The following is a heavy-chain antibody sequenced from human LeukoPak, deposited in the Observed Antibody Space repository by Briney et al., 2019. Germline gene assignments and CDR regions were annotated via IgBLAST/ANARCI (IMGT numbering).Heavy chain of an antibody. Sequence: GGSLRLSCAASGVTFSSYAMHWVRQAPGKGLEWVAGISYDGSTKYYADPVKGRFTIARANSKNTLYLQMNSMRAEETGVYYCARDGYFDWFFDYWGQGTLVAVSS. CDR3: ARDGYFDWFFDY. CDR1: GVTFSSYA. D-gene: IGHD3-9*01. V-gene: IGHV3-30*04. CDR2: ISYDGSTK. J-gene: IGHJ4*02.